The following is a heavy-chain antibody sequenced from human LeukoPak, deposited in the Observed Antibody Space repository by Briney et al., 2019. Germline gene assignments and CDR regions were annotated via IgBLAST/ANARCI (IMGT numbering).Heavy chain of an antibody. CDR1: GFSFSDYH. V-gene: IGHV3-11*01. Sequence: GGSLRPSCAASGFSFSDYHMSWIRQAPGKGLEWVSYISISGTTIYYADSVRGRFTISRDNAKNSLFLQMNSLRADDTAVYYCARDGSLYCTSSSCRSGYYYYGMDVWGQGTTVTVSS. J-gene: IGHJ6*02. CDR3: ARDGSLYCTSSSCRSGYYYYGMDV. D-gene: IGHD2-2*01. CDR2: ISISGTTI.